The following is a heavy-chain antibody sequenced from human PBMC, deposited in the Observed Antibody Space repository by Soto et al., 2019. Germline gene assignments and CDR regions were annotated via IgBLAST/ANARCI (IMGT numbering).Heavy chain of an antibody. Sequence: QVHLQQWGAGLLKPSETLSLTCAVYGESFIGYYWTWIRQPPGKGLEWIGEINHRGSTNYNPSLKPRVTISIDTAKNQSSLKSTSVTAADISVYYCARTDIVTTNWFDPWGQGTLVTVSS. CDR2: INHRGST. J-gene: IGHJ5*02. CDR3: ARTDIVTTNWFDP. D-gene: IGHD5-12*01. CDR1: GESFIGYY. V-gene: IGHV4-34*02.